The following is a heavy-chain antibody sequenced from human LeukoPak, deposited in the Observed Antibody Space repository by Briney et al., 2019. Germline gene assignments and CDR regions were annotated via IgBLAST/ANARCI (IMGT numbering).Heavy chain of an antibody. D-gene: IGHD3-22*01. Sequence: ASVKVSCKASGYTFTSYGISWVRQAPGQGLEWMGWISAYNGNTNYAQKLQGRVTMTTDTSTSTAYMELSRLRSDDTAVYYCARGTPSSGYYSAYYYYMDVWGKGTTVTVSS. V-gene: IGHV1-18*01. CDR2: ISAYNGNT. CDR1: GYTFTSYG. J-gene: IGHJ6*03. CDR3: ARGTPSSGYYSAYYYYMDV.